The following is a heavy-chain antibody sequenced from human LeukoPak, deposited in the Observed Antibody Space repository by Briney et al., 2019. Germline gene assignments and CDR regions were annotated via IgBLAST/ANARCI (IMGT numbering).Heavy chain of an antibody. CDR2: VYYGRSP. V-gene: IGHV4-39*02. Sequence: SETLSLTCTVSGDSISRSTYYWAWIRQPPGKGLEWIGSVYYGRSPYFNPSLESRATISVDTSQNHFSLKMSSVTAADTAVYYCARSSGTGTFSYWGQGTLVTVSS. CDR3: ARSSGTGTFSY. CDR1: GDSISRSTYY. D-gene: IGHD6-25*01. J-gene: IGHJ4*02.